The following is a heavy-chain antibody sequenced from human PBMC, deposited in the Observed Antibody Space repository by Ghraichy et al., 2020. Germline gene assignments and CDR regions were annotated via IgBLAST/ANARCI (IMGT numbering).Heavy chain of an antibody. V-gene: IGHV3-23*01. CDR2: ISGSGGST. D-gene: IGHD2-15*01. CDR3: AKVLLFRPTKTYFDY. J-gene: IGHJ4*02. Sequence: GGSLRLSCAASGFTFSSYAMSWVRQAPGKGLEWVSAISGSGGSTYYADSVKGRFTISRDNSKNTLYLQMNSLRAEDTAVYYCAKVLLFRPTKTYFDYWGQGTLVTVSS. CDR1: GFTFSSYA.